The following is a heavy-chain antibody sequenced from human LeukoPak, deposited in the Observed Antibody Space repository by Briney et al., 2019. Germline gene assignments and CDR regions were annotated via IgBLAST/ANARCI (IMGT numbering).Heavy chain of an antibody. CDR2: ISISSSTI. J-gene: IGHJ4*02. Sequence: GGSLRLSCAASGFTFSSYSMNWVRQAPGKGLEWVSYISISSSTIYYADSVKGRFTISRDNAKNSLYLQMNSLRAEDTAVYYCAREVRGTMIVVVTPYFDYWGQGTLVTVSS. V-gene: IGHV3-48*04. D-gene: IGHD3-22*01. CDR1: GFTFSSYS. CDR3: AREVRGTMIVVVTPYFDY.